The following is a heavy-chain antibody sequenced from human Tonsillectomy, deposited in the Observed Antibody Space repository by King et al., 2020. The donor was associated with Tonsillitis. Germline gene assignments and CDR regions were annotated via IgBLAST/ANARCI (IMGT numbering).Heavy chain of an antibody. V-gene: IGHV3-30*18. CDR1: GFTFSSYG. CDR2: ISYDGSNE. D-gene: IGHD4-23*01. CDR3: AKPVDGGNYGAFDI. J-gene: IGHJ3*02. Sequence: VQLVESGGGVVQPGRSLRLSCEASGFTFSSYGMHWVRQAPGKGLEWVALISYDGSNEHYADSVKGRFTISRDNSQNTLYLQMNSLRAEDTAVYYCAKPVDGGNYGAFDIWGQGTRVTVSS.